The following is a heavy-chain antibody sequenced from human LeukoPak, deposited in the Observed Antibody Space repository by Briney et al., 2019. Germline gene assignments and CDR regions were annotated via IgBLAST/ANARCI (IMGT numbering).Heavy chain of an antibody. D-gene: IGHD6-25*01. CDR1: GFTFRSHA. J-gene: IGHJ6*02. Sequence: GGSLRLSCATSGFTFRSHAMHWVRQSPGKGLEWVAQIWYDGSNKYYADSVKGRFSVSRDNSKNTLYLQMNSLRVEDTAVYYCARDGQRLAPYAMDAWGQGTTITVSS. CDR3: ARDGQRLAPYAMDA. V-gene: IGHV3-33*01. CDR2: IWYDGSNK.